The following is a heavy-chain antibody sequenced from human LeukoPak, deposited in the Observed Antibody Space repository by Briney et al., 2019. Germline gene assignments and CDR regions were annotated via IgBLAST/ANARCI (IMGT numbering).Heavy chain of an antibody. V-gene: IGHV4-39*01. CDR2: IYYSGNT. CDR1: GGSITSSSFD. CDR3: ASHAGYTSAWSSYYYIDV. D-gene: IGHD6-19*01. J-gene: IGHJ6*03. Sequence: KPSETLSLTCSVSGGSITSSSFDWGWIRQPPGKGREWIVTIYYSGNTYDNPSLTSRVTISVDTSKNQFSLNLKSVTAADTAVYYCASHAGYTSAWSSYYYIDVWGKGTPVTVSS.